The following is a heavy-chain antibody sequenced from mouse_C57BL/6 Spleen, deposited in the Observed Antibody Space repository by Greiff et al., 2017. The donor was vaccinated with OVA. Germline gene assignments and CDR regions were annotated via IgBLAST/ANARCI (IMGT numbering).Heavy chain of an antibody. CDR1: GYTFTDYE. CDR2: IDPEPGGT. J-gene: IGHJ4*01. V-gene: IGHV1-15*01. Sequence: VQLQQSGAELVRPGASVTLSCKASGYTFTDYEMHWVKQTPVHGLEWIGAIDPEPGGTAYNQKFKGKAILTADKSSSTAYMELRSLTSEDSAVYYCTRGQAGSAMDYWGQGTSVTVSS. CDR3: TRGQAGSAMDY. D-gene: IGHD3-2*02.